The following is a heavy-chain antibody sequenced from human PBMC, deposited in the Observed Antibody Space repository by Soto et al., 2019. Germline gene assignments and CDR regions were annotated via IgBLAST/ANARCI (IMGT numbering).Heavy chain of an antibody. D-gene: IGHD3-22*01. Sequence: PGESLKISCKGSGYSFAGYWITWVRQKPGKGLEWMGRINPSDSQTYYSPSFRGHVTISATKSITTVFLQWSSLRASDTAMYYCARQIYDSDTGPNFQYYFDSWGQGTPVTVSS. CDR2: INPSDSQT. CDR1: GYSFAGYW. J-gene: IGHJ4*02. V-gene: IGHV5-10-1*01. CDR3: ARQIYDSDTGPNFQYYFDS.